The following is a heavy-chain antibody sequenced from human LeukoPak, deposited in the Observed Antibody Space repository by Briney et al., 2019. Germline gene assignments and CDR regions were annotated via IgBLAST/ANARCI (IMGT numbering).Heavy chain of an antibody. J-gene: IGHJ5*02. Sequence: NPGGSLRLSCAASGFTFSDYYMSWIRQAPGKGLEWVSYISSSGSTIYNADSVKGRFTISRDNAKNSLCLQMNSLRAEDTAVYYCARDGMVRGVITQRSVGPWGQGTLVTVSS. CDR1: GFTFSDYY. V-gene: IGHV3-11*01. CDR3: ARDGMVRGVITQRSVGP. D-gene: IGHD3-10*01. CDR2: ISSSGSTI.